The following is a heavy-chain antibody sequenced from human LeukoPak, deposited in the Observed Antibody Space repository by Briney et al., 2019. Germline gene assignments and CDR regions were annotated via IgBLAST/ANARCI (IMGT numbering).Heavy chain of an antibody. CDR1: GFTFGDYG. D-gene: IGHD5-18*01. J-gene: IGHJ4*02. CDR2: ISGSGGST. V-gene: IGHV3-23*01. CDR3: AKESGYSYGYYFDY. Sequence: PGGSLRLSCAASGFTFGDYGMSWVRQAPGKGLEWVSAISGSGGSTYYADSVKGRFTISRDNSKNTLYLQMNSLRAEDTAVYYCAKESGYSYGYYFDYWGQGTLVTVSS.